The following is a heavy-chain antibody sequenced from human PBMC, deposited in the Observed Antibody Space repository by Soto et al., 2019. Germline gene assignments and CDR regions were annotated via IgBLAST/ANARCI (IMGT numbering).Heavy chain of an antibody. CDR2: IYWNDDK. CDR3: ARGLTTLPVFAFDF. D-gene: IGHD1-1*01. J-gene: IGHJ3*01. V-gene: IGHV2-5*01. Sequence: QITLKGSGRTLVKPTQTITLTCTLSGISLTTSVGGLGWIRQTPVKALEWLALIYWNDDKHYNPALKTRLTITKETTQNEEVHIITNMEPVNTATYFCARGLTTLPVFAFDFWEQGTVVIVS. CDR1: GISLTTSVGG.